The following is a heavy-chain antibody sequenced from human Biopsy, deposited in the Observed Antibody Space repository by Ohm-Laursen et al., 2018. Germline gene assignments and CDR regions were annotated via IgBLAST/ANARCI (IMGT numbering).Heavy chain of an antibody. CDR3: ARTPRDSFWSGSYKRGLWFDP. V-gene: IGHV4-59*01. CDR2: VYNGGIT. J-gene: IGHJ5*02. D-gene: IGHD3-3*01. Sequence: GTLSLTCSVSGGSIISYHWTWIRQPPGKGLEWIGHVYNGGITNYNPPLKSRVTISKDTSKNQFSLQVNSVTAADTAVYYCARTPRDSFWSGSYKRGLWFDPWGQGTLVIVSS. CDR1: GGSIISYH.